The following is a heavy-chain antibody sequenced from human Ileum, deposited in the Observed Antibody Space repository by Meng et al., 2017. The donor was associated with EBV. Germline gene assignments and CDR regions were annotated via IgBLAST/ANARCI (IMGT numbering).Heavy chain of an antibody. CDR3: ARNSESGSYIDY. CDR2: IYYSGTT. CDR1: GYSISTTNW. J-gene: IGHJ4*02. V-gene: IGHV4-28*01. Sequence: VQLPESGPGLVKPSDTPSLTCAVSGYSISTTNWWGWIRQPPGKGLEWIGHIYYSGTTYNNPSLKSRVTMSIDPSKNQFSLKLSSVTAVDTAVYYCARNSESGSYIDYWGLGTLVTVSS. D-gene: IGHD1-26*01.